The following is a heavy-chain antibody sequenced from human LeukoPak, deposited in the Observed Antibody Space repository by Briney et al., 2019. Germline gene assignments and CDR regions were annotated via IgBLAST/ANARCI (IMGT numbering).Heavy chain of an antibody. CDR1: RFTFSSYG. J-gene: IGHJ4*02. CDR3: ARDHYDILTGYYLRPIDY. Sequence: GGSLRLSCAASRFTFSSYGMHWVRQAPGKGLEWVAVIWYDGSNKYYADSVKGRFTISRDNSKNTLYLQMNSLRAEDTAVYYCARDHYDILTGYYLRPIDYWGQGTLVTVSS. CDR2: IWYDGSNK. V-gene: IGHV3-33*01. D-gene: IGHD3-9*01.